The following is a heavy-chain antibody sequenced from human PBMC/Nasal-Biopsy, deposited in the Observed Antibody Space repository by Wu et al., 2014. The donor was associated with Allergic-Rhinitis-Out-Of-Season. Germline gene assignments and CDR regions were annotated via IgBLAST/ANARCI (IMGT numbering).Heavy chain of an antibody. CDR1: GFTFSSYT. CDR2: ISNSGDII. J-gene: IGHJ4*02. CDR3: VKSGFLVVVASGSDY. D-gene: IGHD2-15*01. Sequence: LRLSCAASGFTFSSYTMNWVRQAPGKGLELVSYISNSGDIIDYADSVKGRFTISRDNARNSLYLQMNSLRAEDTAVYFCVKSGFLVVVASGSDYWGQGTLVTVSS. V-gene: IGHV3-48*03.